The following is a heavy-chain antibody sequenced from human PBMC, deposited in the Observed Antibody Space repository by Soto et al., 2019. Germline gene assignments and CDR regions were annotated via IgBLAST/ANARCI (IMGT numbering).Heavy chain of an antibody. CDR3: AKLGDVLRYFDWLYYFDY. J-gene: IGHJ4*02. CDR1: GFTFSSYA. CDR2: IGESGTPT. V-gene: IGHV3-23*01. Sequence: PGGSLRLSCAASGFTFSSYAMKWVRQAPGKGLEWVSLIGESGTPTYYADSVKGRFTISRDNSGNTLFLEMYSLRAEDTAVYYWAKLGDVLRYFDWLYYFDYWGQGTLVTVSS. D-gene: IGHD3-9*01.